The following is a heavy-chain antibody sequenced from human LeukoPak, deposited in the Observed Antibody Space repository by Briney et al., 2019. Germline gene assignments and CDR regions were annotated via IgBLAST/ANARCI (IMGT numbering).Heavy chain of an antibody. D-gene: IGHD2-21*02. J-gene: IGHJ4*02. V-gene: IGHV3-33*01. CDR1: GFTFSSRG. CDR3: ARSLNIVVVTAILGPFDY. CDR2: IWNDGSKE. Sequence: GRSLRLSCAASGFTFSSRGMHWVRQAPGKGLEWVAVIWNDGSKEYYADSVKGRFTISKDNSENTLHLQMNSLRAEDTAVYYCARSLNIVVVTAILGPFDYWGQGTLVTVSS.